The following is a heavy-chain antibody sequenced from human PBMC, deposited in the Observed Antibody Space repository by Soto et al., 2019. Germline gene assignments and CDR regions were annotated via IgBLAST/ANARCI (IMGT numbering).Heavy chain of an antibody. Sequence: QVQLVESGGGVVQPGRSLRLSCAASGFTFSSYGMHWVRQAPGKGLEWVAVISYDGSNKYYADSVKGRFTISRDNSKTTLYLQMTSLRAEDTAVYYCAKDPGLGYCSGGSCYGDDAFDIWGQGTMVTVSS. CDR2: ISYDGSNK. J-gene: IGHJ3*02. D-gene: IGHD2-15*01. CDR3: AKDPGLGYCSGGSCYGDDAFDI. V-gene: IGHV3-30*18. CDR1: GFTFSSYG.